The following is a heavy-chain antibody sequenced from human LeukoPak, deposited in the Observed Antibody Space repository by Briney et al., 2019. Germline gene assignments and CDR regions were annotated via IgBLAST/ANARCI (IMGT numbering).Heavy chain of an antibody. D-gene: IGHD2-2*02. CDR1: GFTFSSYG. V-gene: IGHV3-30*02. CDR3: AKVDCSSTSCYTVYYYYYYMDV. Sequence: GGSLRLSCAASGFTFSSYGMHWVRQAPGKGLEWVAFIRYDGSNKYYADSVKGRFTISRDNSKNTLYLQMNSLRAEDTAVYYCAKVDCSSTSCYTVYYYYYYMDVWGKGTTVTVSS. J-gene: IGHJ6*03. CDR2: IRYDGSNK.